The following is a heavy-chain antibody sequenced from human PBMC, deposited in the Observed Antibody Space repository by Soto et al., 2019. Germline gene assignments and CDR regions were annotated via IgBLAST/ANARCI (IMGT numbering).Heavy chain of an antibody. CDR2: IYHSGST. CDR3: AREMATKQGYWFDP. J-gene: IGHJ5*02. V-gene: IGHV4-30-2*01. D-gene: IGHD5-12*01. Sequence: SETLSLTCAVSGGSISSGGYSWNWIRQPPGKGLEWIGYIYHSGSTSYNPSLKSRVSISVDKSKNQFSLKLSSVTAADTAVYYCAREMATKQGYWFDPWGQGTLVTVSS. CDR1: GGSISSGGYS.